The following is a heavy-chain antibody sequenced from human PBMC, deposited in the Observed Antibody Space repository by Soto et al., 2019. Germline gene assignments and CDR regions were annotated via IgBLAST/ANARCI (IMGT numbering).Heavy chain of an antibody. V-gene: IGHV4-39*01. J-gene: IGHJ4*02. Sequence: SETLSLTCTVSGGSTSSNSYYWGWIRQPPGKGLEWIVSIYYSGYTYYNPSLKSRLSMSVDTSKNQFSLKLRSVTAADTAVYYCARQVVDCSGGSCHDYFDYWGQGSLVTVSS. CDR3: ARQVVDCSGGSCHDYFDY. CDR1: GGSTSSNSYY. D-gene: IGHD2-15*01. CDR2: IYYSGYT.